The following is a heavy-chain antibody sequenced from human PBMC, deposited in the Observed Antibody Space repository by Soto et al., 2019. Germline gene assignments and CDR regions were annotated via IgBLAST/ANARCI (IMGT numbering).Heavy chain of an antibody. CDR3: AKGARRASDFDY. CDR1: GFTFSTYA. Sequence: EVQLLESGGGLVQPGGSLRLSCEASGFTFSTYAMSWVRQAPGKGLEWVSSVRGSGDSPFYADSVKGRFIISRDNSKNTLYLQANSLRGEDTAVYYCAKGARRASDFDYWGQGTLVTVSS. V-gene: IGHV3-23*01. D-gene: IGHD2-21*01. J-gene: IGHJ4*02. CDR2: VRGSGDSP.